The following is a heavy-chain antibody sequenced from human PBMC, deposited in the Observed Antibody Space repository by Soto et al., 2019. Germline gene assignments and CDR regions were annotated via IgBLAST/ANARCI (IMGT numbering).Heavy chain of an antibody. J-gene: IGHJ4*02. CDR2: ISSSISYI. D-gene: IGHD2-15*01. CDR1: GFTFRSYS. Sequence: GSLRLSCAASGFTFRSYSMNWVRQAPGKGLEWVSSISSSISYIYYADSVKGRFTISRDNAKNSLYLQMNSLRAEDTAVYCCARDCSGGSCYLGGDYWGQGTLVTVSS. CDR3: ARDCSGGSCYLGGDY. V-gene: IGHV3-21*01.